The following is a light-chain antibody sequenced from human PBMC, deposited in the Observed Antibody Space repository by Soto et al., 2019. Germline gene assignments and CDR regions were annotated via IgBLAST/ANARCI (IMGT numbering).Light chain of an antibody. Sequence: QSVLTQPPSASGTPGQRVTISCSGSSSNIGSNTVNWYQQLPGTSPKLLIYSNNQRPSGVPDRFSGSQSGTSASLAISGLQSGDEADYYCAAWDDSLNGPLFGGGTKLTVL. J-gene: IGLJ2*01. CDR3: AAWDDSLNGPL. CDR1: SSNIGSNT. CDR2: SNN. V-gene: IGLV1-44*01.